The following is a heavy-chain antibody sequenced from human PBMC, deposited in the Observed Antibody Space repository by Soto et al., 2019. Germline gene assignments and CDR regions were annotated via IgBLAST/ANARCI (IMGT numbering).Heavy chain of an antibody. CDR2: ISAYSGNT. CDR1: GYTFTSYG. V-gene: IGHV1-18*01. CDR3: ARQYDILTGYYLEVGY. J-gene: IGHJ4*02. D-gene: IGHD3-9*01. Sequence: QVQLVQSGAEVKKPGASVKVSCKASGYTFTSYGISWVRQAPGQGLEWMGWISAYSGNTNYAQNLQGRVTMTTDTSTSTAYMELRSLRSDDTAVYYCARQYDILTGYYLEVGYWGQGNLVTVSS.